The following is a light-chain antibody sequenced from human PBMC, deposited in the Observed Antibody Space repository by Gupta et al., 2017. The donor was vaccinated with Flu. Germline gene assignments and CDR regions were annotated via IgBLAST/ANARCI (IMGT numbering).Light chain of an antibody. Sequence: SYEVTQPPSMSVSPGQTASITCSGDKLGDKYVCWYQQKPGQSPVLVIYKDSKRPSGIPERFSGSNSGNTATLTISGTQAMDEADYYCQAWDSSTVVFGGGTKLTVL. CDR1: KLGDKY. J-gene: IGLJ2*01. CDR2: KDS. CDR3: QAWDSSTVV. V-gene: IGLV3-1*01.